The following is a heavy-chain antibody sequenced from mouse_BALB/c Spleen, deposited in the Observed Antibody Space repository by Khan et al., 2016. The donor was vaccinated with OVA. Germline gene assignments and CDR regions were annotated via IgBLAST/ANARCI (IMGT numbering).Heavy chain of an antibody. CDR2: IYPGNSDT. D-gene: IGHD3-1*01. J-gene: IGHJ3*01. CDR1: GYTFTSYW. Sequence: VQLQQSGTVLARPGPSVKMSCTASGYTFTSYWMHWVKQRPGQGLEWIGAIYPGNSDTNYNQKFKGKAKLTAVTSTSTAFMELSSLTNEDSAVYYCTRWGYWFAYWGQGTLVTVSA. CDR3: TRWGYWFAY. V-gene: IGHV1-5*01.